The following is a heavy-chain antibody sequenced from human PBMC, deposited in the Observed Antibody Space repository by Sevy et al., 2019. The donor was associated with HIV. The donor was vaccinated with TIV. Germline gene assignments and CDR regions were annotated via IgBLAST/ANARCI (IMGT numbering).Heavy chain of an antibody. CDR1: GFTFSSYG. V-gene: IGHV3-30*18. J-gene: IGHJ4*02. CDR3: AKDLLRDYYDSSGVLDY. Sequence: GGCLRLSCAASGFTFSSYGMHWVRQAPGKGLEWVAVISYDGSDKFYADSVKGRFTISRDNSKNTVYLQMNSLGPEDAAMYYHAKDLLRDYYDSSGVLDYWGQGTLVTVSS. D-gene: IGHD3-22*01. CDR2: ISYDGSDK.